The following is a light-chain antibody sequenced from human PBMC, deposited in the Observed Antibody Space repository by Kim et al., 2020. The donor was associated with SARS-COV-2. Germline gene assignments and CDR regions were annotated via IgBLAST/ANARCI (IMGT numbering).Light chain of an antibody. CDR2: AAS. CDR3: QQLNNYPIT. V-gene: IGKV1-9*01. CDR1: QGISTS. Sequence: DIQLTQSPSFLSASVGDRVTITCRASQGISTSLAWYQQKPGKAPKLLIYAASTLQSGVPSRFSGTGSGTEFTLTITTLQPEDFATYYCQQLNNYPITFGQGTRREIK. J-gene: IGKJ5*01.